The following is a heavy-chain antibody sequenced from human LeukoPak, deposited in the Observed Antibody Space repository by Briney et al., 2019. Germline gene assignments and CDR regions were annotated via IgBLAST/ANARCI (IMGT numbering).Heavy chain of an antibody. D-gene: IGHD3-10*01. CDR1: GFTVSGNY. V-gene: IGHV3-53*01. J-gene: IGHJ4*02. CDR2: IYSGGST. CDR3: ARVTPGWFGEFYFDY. Sequence: GGSLRLSCAASGFTVSGNYMSWVRQAPGKGLEWVSVIYSGGSTYYADSVKGRFTISRDNSKNTLYLQMNSLRAEDTAVYYCARVTPGWFGEFYFDYWGQGTLVTVSS.